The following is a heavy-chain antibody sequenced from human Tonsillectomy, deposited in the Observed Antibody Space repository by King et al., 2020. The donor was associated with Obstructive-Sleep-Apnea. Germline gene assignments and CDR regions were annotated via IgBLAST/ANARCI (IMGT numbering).Heavy chain of an antibody. J-gene: IGHJ3*02. CDR3: ARHSPTVDDAFDI. CDR2: IFYSWST. Sequence: QLQESGPGLVKPSETLSLTCTVSCGSISSYYWSWIREPPGKGLEWSGNIFYSWSTNYNPSLKSRVTISVDTSKNQSSLKLSFVTAADRAVYYCARHSPTVDDAFDIWGQGTMVTVSS. CDR1: CGSISSYY. D-gene: IGHD4-23*01. V-gene: IGHV4-59*08.